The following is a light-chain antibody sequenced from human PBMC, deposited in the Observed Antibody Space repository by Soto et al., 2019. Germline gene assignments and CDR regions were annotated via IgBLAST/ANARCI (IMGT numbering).Light chain of an antibody. J-gene: IGKJ1*01. CDR2: WAS. Sequence: DSVMTQSPDSLAVSLGERATINCKSSQSVLYSSNNKNYLAWYQQKAGQPPNLIIYWASTRKSGVPDRFSGSGSGTDITLTISRLQAEDVAVYYCHQYYTTPWTFGQGTRVELK. CDR3: HQYYTTPWT. V-gene: IGKV4-1*01. CDR1: QSVLYSSNNKNY.